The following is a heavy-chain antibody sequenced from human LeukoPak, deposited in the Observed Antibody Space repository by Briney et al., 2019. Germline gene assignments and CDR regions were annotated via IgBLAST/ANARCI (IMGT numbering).Heavy chain of an antibody. V-gene: IGHV4-59*01. D-gene: IGHD3-22*01. CDR2: IYYSGST. CDR1: GGSLSSYY. J-gene: IGHJ4*02. CDR3: ARAYDSSGPAHFDY. Sequence: SETLSLTCTVSGGSLSSYYWSWIRQPPGKGLEWIGYIYYSGSTNYNPPLKSRVTIPVDTSKNQFSLKLSSVTAADTAVYYCARAYDSSGPAHFDYWGQGTLVTVSS.